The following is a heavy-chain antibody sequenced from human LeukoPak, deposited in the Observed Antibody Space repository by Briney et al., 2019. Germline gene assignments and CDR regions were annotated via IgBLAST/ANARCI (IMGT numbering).Heavy chain of an antibody. CDR2: IWYDGSNK. J-gene: IGHJ4*02. Sequence: GRSLRLSCAASGFTFSSYGMHWVRQAPGKGLGWVAVIWYDGSNKYYADSVKGRFTISRDNSKNTLYLQMNSLRAEDTAVYYCARGPSITMVRGVFDYWGQGTLVTVSS. CDR1: GFTFSSYG. V-gene: IGHV3-33*01. CDR3: ARGPSITMVRGVFDY. D-gene: IGHD3-10*01.